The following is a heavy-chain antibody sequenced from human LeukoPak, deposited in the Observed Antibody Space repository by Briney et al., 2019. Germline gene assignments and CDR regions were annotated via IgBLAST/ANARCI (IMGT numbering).Heavy chain of an antibody. CDR2: INHSGST. V-gene: IGHV4-39*07. Sequence: SETLSLTCTVSGGSISSSSYYWGWIRQPPGKGLEWIGEINHSGSTNYNPSLKSRVTISVDTSKNQFSLKLSSVTAADTAVYYCARRRYYYDSSGYNGVFSYWGQGTLVTVSS. J-gene: IGHJ4*02. CDR1: GGSISSSSYY. CDR3: ARRRYYYDSSGYNGVFSY. D-gene: IGHD3-22*01.